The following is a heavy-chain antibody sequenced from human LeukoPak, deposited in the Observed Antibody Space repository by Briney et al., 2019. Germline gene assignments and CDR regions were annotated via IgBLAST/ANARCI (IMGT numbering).Heavy chain of an antibody. CDR1: GGSISSSSYY. CDR2: IYYSGST. D-gene: IGHD3-10*01. Sequence: SETLSLTCTVSGGSISSSSYYWGWIRQPPGKGLEWIGSIYYSGSTYYNPSLKSRVTISVDTSKNQFSLKLSSVTAADTAVYYCARSHMDPGKFDYWGQGTLVTVSS. CDR3: ARSHMDPGKFDY. J-gene: IGHJ4*02. V-gene: IGHV4-39*01.